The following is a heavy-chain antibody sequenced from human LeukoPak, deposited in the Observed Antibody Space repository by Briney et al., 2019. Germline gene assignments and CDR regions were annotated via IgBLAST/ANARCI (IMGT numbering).Heavy chain of an antibody. CDR1: GGTFSSYA. CDR3: ARVGYEYSSYRLGPFDY. CDR2: IIPIFGTA. D-gene: IGHD6-6*01. Sequence: SVKVSCKAYGGTFSSYAISWVRQAPGQGLEWMGGIIPIFGTANYAQKFQGRVTITADESTSTAYMELSSLRSEDTAVYYCARVGYEYSSYRLGPFDYWGQGTLVTVSS. V-gene: IGHV1-69*13. J-gene: IGHJ4*02.